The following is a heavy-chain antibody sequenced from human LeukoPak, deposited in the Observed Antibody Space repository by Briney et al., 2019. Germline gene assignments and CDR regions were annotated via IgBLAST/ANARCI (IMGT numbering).Heavy chain of an antibody. CDR3: ARTKGVDTAMVGYYYYYYMDV. CDR1: GYTLTELS. J-gene: IGHJ6*03. D-gene: IGHD5-18*01. Sequence: ASVKVSCKVSGYTLTELSMHWVRQAPGKGLEWMGGFDPEDGETIYAQKFQGRVTITADKSTSTAYMELSSLRSEDTAVYYCARTKGVDTAMVGYYYYYYMDVWGKGTTVTVSS. V-gene: IGHV1-24*01. CDR2: FDPEDGET.